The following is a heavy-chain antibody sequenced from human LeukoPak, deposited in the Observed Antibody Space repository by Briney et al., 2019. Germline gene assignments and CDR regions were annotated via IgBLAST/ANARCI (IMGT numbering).Heavy chain of an antibody. V-gene: IGHV3-48*03. Sequence: PGGSLRLSCAASGFTFRRYGMTWVRQAPGKGLEWLSYISDSGNTIYYADSVKGRFTVSRDNAKSSLFLQMNSLRVEDTAVYYCARVTSSYWGQGTLVTVSS. J-gene: IGHJ4*02. CDR2: ISDSGNTI. CDR1: GFTFRRYG. CDR3: ARVTSSY.